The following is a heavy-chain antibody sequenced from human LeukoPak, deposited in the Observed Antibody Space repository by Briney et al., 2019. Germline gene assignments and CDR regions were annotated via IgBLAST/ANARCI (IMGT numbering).Heavy chain of an antibody. CDR1: GGTFSSYA. J-gene: IGHJ4*02. Sequence: SVTVSCKASGGTFSSYAISWVRQAPGQGLEWMGGIIPIFGTANYAQKFQGRVTITADESTSTAYMELNSLRSEDTAVYYCARVSGSGWYFDYWGQGTLVTVSS. D-gene: IGHD6-19*01. CDR2: IIPIFGTA. CDR3: ARVSGSGWYFDY. V-gene: IGHV1-69*13.